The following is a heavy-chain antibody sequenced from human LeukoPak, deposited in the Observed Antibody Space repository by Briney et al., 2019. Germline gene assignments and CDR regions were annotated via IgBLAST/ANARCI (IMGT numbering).Heavy chain of an antibody. J-gene: IGHJ4*02. Sequence: GASVKVSCKASGYTFTSYYMHWVRQAPGQGLEWMGIINPSGGSTSYAQKFQGRATMTRDTSTSTVYMELSRLRSDDTAVYYCARVREEMYSSSPGYWGQGTLVTVSS. D-gene: IGHD6-6*01. CDR1: GYTFTSYY. CDR2: INPSGGST. V-gene: IGHV1-46*01. CDR3: ARVREEMYSSSPGY.